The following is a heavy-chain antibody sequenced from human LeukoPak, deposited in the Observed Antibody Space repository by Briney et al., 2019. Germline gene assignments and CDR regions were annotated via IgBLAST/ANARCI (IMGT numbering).Heavy chain of an antibody. V-gene: IGHV4-59*01. J-gene: IGHJ6*02. Sequence: SETLSLTCTVSGGSISSYYWSWIRQPPGKGLEWIGYIYYSGSTNYNPSLKSRVTISVDTSKNQFSLKLSSVTAADTAVYYCARGRYYDSRGYYSAYYYGMDVWGQGTTVTVSS. D-gene: IGHD3-22*01. CDR3: ARGRYYDSRGYYSAYYYGMDV. CDR2: IYYSGST. CDR1: GGSISSYY.